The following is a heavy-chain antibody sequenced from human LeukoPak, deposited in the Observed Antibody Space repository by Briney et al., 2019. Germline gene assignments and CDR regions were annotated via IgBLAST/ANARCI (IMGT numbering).Heavy chain of an antibody. CDR1: GYTFIDYY. D-gene: IGHD6-19*01. CDR3: ARVGRESSTGWLDY. Sequence: ASVTVSCKASGYTFIDYYFNWVRQAPGQGPEWMGRINVKSGATDYAQKFQGRVTVTRDTSISTAYMELSSLRSDDTAAYYCARVGRESSTGWLDYWGQGTLVTVSS. V-gene: IGHV1-2*06. J-gene: IGHJ4*02. CDR2: INVKSGAT.